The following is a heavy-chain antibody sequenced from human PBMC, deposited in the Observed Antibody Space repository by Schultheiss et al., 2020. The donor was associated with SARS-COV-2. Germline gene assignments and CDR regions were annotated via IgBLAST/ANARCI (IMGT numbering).Heavy chain of an antibody. D-gene: IGHD3-22*01. CDR1: GFTFSSYA. V-gene: IGHV3-23*01. CDR3: ARVLYGSSEGYFDY. J-gene: IGHJ4*02. CDR2: ISGSGGST. Sequence: GGSLRLSCAASGFTFSSYAMSWVRQAPGKGLEWVSAISGSGGSTYYADSVKGRFTISRDNSKNTLYLQMNSLRAEDTAVYYCARVLYGSSEGYFDYWGQGTLVTVSA.